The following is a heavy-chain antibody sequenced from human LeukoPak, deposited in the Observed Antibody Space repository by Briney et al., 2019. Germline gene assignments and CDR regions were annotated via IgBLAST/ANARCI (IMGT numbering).Heavy chain of an antibody. V-gene: IGHV3-66*01. CDR1: GFTVSSNY. J-gene: IGHJ4*02. Sequence: GGSLRLSCAACGFTVSSNYMSWVRQAPGKGLEWVSVIYSGGSTYYADSVKGRFTISRDNSKNTLYLQMNSLRAEDTAVYYCARDPSNHYYDSSGYYDYWGQGTLVTVSS. CDR2: IYSGGST. CDR3: ARDPSNHYYDSSGYYDY. D-gene: IGHD3-22*01.